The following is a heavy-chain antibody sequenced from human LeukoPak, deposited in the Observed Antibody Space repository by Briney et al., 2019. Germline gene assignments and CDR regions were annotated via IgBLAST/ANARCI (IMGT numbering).Heavy chain of an antibody. D-gene: IGHD5-24*01. J-gene: IGHJ4*02. CDR2: ISWDSTNR. CDR3: AKEMATIFFGS. V-gene: IGHV3-43*01. Sequence: GGSLRLSCSVSGFTFDDYTMHWVRQAPGKGLEWVSLISWDSTNRYYAESVKGRFTISRDNSKNSLYLQMNSLRTEDTALYYCAKEMATIFFGSWGLGTLVTVSS. CDR1: GFTFDDYT.